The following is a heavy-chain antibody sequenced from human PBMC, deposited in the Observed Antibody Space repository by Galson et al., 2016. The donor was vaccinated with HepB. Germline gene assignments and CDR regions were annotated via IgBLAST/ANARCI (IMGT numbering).Heavy chain of an antibody. D-gene: IGHD1-26*01. Sequence: SLRLSCADSGFTFNSYALHWVRQAPGKGLEWVAVISYDGNEKYYADSVKGRFTVSRDKSKNTLYLQMNSLRTEDTARYYCARDDGSYVFDYWGQGTLVTVSS. V-gene: IGHV3-30*01. J-gene: IGHJ4*02. CDR1: GFTFNSYA. CDR3: ARDDGSYVFDY. CDR2: ISYDGNEK.